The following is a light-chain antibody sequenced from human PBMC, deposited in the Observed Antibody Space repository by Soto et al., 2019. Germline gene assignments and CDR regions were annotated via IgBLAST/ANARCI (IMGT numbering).Light chain of an antibody. V-gene: IGKV3-20*01. Sequence: EIVLTQSPGTLSLSPGERATLSCRASQSVSSSYLAWYQQKPGQAPRLLIFDASSRATGIPDRFSGSGSGTDFTLTIGRLEAEDFAVYYCQQYGSSPYTFGQGTKLEIK. CDR1: QSVSSSY. CDR3: QQYGSSPYT. CDR2: DAS. J-gene: IGKJ2*01.